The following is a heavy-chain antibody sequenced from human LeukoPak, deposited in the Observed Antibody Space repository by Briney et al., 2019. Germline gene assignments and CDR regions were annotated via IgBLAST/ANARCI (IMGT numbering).Heavy chain of an antibody. CDR1: GDSFSSVTDY. J-gene: IGHJ3*02. D-gene: IGHD1-26*01. V-gene: IGHV4-39*07. Sequence: SETLSLTCTVSGDSFSSVTDYWAWIRQPPGKGLEWIASGDYSGGTYYNPSLESRVAISADMSKNQFSLKLTSVTGADTAVYYCAGDTRWDLLEGGTFDIWGQGTMVTVSS. CDR3: AGDTRWDLLEGGTFDI. CDR2: GDYSGGT.